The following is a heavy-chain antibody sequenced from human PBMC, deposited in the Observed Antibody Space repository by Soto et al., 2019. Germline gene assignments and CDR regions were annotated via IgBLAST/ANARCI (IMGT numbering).Heavy chain of an antibody. D-gene: IGHD2-15*01. CDR2: INHSGST. CDR1: GGSFSGYY. J-gene: IGHJ6*02. V-gene: IGHV4-34*01. CDR3: AREGALLFGGNPDYYDDLAV. Sequence: SETLSLTCAVYGGSFSGYYWSWIRQPPGKGLEWIGEINHSGSTNYNPSLKSRVTISVDTSENQFSLKLSSVTAADTAVYYFAREGALLFGGNPDYYDDLAVWGQGTTVTVSS.